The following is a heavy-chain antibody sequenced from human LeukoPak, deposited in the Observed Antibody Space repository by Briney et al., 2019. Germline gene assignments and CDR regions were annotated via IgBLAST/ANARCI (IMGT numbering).Heavy chain of an antibody. J-gene: IGHJ3*02. D-gene: IGHD2-15*01. CDR2: INHSGST. V-gene: IGHV4-34*01. CDR1: GGSFSGYY. CDR3: ARMQVGRSLDAFDI. Sequence: SETLSLTCAVYGGSFSGYYWSWIRQPPGKGLEWIGEINHSGSTNYNPSLKSRVTISVDTSKNQFSLKLSSVTAADTAVYYCARMQVGRSLDAFDIWGQGTMVTVSS.